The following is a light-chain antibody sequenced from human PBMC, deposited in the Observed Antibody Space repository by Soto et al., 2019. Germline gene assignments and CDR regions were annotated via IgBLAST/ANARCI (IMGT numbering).Light chain of an antibody. CDR3: QTLGTGIQV. CDR1: SGHSSYA. V-gene: IGLV4-69*01. Sequence: QLVLTQSPSASASLGASVKLTCTLSSGHSSYAIAWHQQQPEKGPRYLMKLNSDGSHSKRDGIPDRFSGSSSGAERYRTISSLQSEDEADYYCQTLGTGIQVFGGGTKVTV. J-gene: IGLJ2*01. CDR2: LNSDGSH.